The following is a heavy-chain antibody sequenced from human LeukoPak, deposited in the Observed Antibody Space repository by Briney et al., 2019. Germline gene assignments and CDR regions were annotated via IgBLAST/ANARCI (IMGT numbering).Heavy chain of an antibody. CDR3: ASPPTDSYGMDV. CDR2: INPNSGGT. CDR1: GYTFTGYY. J-gene: IGHJ6*02. Sequence: SVKVSCKASGYTFTGYYMHWVRQAPGQGLEWMGRINPNSGGTNYAQKFQGRVTMTRDTSISTAYMELSRLRSDDTAVYYCASPPTDSYGMDVWGQGTTVTVSS. V-gene: IGHV1-2*06.